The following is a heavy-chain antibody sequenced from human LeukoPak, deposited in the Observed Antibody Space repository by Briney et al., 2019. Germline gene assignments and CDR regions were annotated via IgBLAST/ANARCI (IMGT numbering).Heavy chain of an antibody. CDR3: ARGVDL. V-gene: IGHV4-34*01. CDR2: ITHSGSP. Sequence: SETLSLTCGVSSVSLSVYYWRWIRQPPGGGLEWLGEITHSGSPNYNPSLKSRVTISGDTSKKQFSLNLKAVTAADTGVYYCARGVDLWGRGTLVTVSS. J-gene: IGHJ2*01. CDR1: SVSLSVYY.